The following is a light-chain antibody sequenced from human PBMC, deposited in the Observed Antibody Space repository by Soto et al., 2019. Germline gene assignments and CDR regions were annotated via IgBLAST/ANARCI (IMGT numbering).Light chain of an antibody. V-gene: IGKV3-20*01. Sequence: EIVLTQSPGTLSFSPGERATLSCRAIQSVSSSYLAWYQQKPGQAPRLLIYAAYSRATGIPDRFSGSGSGTDFTLTISRLEPEDFAVFYCQQYGSSPPITFGQGTRLEIK. CDR2: AAY. CDR3: QQYGSSPPIT. J-gene: IGKJ5*01. CDR1: QSVSSSY.